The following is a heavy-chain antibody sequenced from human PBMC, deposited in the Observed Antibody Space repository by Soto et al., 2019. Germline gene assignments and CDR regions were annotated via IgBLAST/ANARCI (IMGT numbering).Heavy chain of an antibody. D-gene: IGHD1-26*01. CDR3: ARDGVGSVGATWGADYYYGMDV. V-gene: IGHV3-21*01. CDR2: ISSSSSYI. Sequence: GVLRLSCAASGFTFSSYSMNWVRQAPGKGLEWVSSISSSSSYIYYADSVKGRFTISRDNAKNSLYLQMNSLRAEDTAVYYCARDGVGSVGATWGADYYYGMDVWGQGTTVTVSS. CDR1: GFTFSSYS. J-gene: IGHJ6*02.